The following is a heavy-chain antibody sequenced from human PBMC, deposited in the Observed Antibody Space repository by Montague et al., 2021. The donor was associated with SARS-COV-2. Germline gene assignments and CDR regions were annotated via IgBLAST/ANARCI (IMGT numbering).Heavy chain of an antibody. CDR3: AKEREVVRAARTLVAFDL. CDR2: INLSGTS. D-gene: IGHD2-2*01. CDR1: GGSFSVYY. V-gene: IGHV4-34*01. Sequence: SETLSLTCAVYGGSFSVYYLRWLRQSPRTGLEWMAVINLSGTSNSNPSPKSRVSISVDTSKNQFTLKLTSVTAADTAMYYCAKEREVVRAARTLVAFDLWGPGTMVTVS. J-gene: IGHJ3*01.